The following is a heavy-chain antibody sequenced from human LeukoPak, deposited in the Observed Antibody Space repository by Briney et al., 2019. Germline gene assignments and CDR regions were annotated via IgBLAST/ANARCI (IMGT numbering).Heavy chain of an antibody. J-gene: IGHJ3*02. CDR1: GFTFSSYA. D-gene: IGHD6-13*01. Sequence: GGSLRLSCGASGFTFSSYAMNWVRQAPGKGLEWVSTITGSDGSTYYADSVRGRFTISRDNSKNTLYLQMNSLRAEDTAVYYCAKEYSAYGNDAFDIWGQGTMVTVSS. CDR2: ITGSDGST. V-gene: IGHV3-23*01. CDR3: AKEYSAYGNDAFDI.